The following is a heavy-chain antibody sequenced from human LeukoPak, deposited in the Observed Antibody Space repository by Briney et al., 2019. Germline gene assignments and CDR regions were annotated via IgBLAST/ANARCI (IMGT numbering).Heavy chain of an antibody. CDR3: ARHLETWFDP. D-gene: IGHD5-24*01. CDR1: GGSISSYY. V-gene: IGHV4-59*08. CDR2: IYYSGST. J-gene: IGHJ5*02. Sequence: PSETLSLTCTVSGGSISSYYWSWVRQPPGKGLEWIGYIYYSGSTNYNPSLKRRVTISVDTSKNQFSLKLSSVTAADTAVYYCARHLETWFDPWGQGTLVTVSS.